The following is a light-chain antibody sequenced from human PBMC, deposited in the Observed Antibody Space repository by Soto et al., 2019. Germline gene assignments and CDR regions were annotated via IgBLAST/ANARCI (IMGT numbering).Light chain of an antibody. CDR3: SSYEGSNNPYV. V-gene: IGLV2-8*01. Sequence: LTQPPSASGSPGQSVTISCTGTSGDIGGYDYVSWYQQHPGKAPKLMIYEVTKRPLGVPDRFSGSKSGNTASLTVSGLQAEDEADYYCSSYEGSNNPYVFGTGTKVTVL. CDR1: SGDIGGYDY. J-gene: IGLJ1*01. CDR2: EVT.